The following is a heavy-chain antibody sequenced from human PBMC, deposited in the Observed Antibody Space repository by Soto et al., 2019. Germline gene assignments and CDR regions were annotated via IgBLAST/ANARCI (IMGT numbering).Heavy chain of an antibody. CDR1: GGSISSYY. J-gene: IGHJ6*02. CDR3: ARHATMAAAHTPHYYYGMDV. D-gene: IGHD6-13*01. Sequence: QVQLQESGPGLVKPSETLSLTCTVSGGSISSYYWSWIRQPPGKGLEWIGYMYYSGSTNYNPSLKSRVTISVDTSKNQFSLKLSSVTAADTAVYYCARHATMAAAHTPHYYYGMDVWGQGTTVTVSS. CDR2: MYYSGST. V-gene: IGHV4-59*08.